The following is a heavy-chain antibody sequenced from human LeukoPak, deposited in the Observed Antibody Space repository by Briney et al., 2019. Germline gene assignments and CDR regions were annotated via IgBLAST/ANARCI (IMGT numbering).Heavy chain of an antibody. CDR3: AKALPAAYFDY. V-gene: IGHV3-48*04. J-gene: IGHJ4*02. Sequence: GGSLRLSCAASGFSFSDYSMNWVRQAPGKGLEWVSYISSSAASRYYADSLKGRFTISRDNAKTTLYLQMNSLRAEDTAVYYCAKALPAAYFDYWGQGTLVTVSS. D-gene: IGHD2-2*01. CDR2: ISSSAASR. CDR1: GFSFSDYS.